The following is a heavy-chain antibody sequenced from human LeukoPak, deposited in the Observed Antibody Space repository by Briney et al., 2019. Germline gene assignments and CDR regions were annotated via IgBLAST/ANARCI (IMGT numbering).Heavy chain of an antibody. D-gene: IGHD2-15*01. CDR1: GGTFSSYA. CDR3: AKVVVVVVAAPTGASHPGISNWFDP. Sequence: GASVKVSCKASGGTFSSYAISWVRQAPGQGLEWMGGIIPIFGTANYAQKFQGRVTITADESTSTAYMELSGLRSEDPALYYCAKVVVVVVAAPTGASHPGISNWFDPWGQGTLVTVSS. V-gene: IGHV1-69*01. J-gene: IGHJ5*02. CDR2: IIPIFGTA.